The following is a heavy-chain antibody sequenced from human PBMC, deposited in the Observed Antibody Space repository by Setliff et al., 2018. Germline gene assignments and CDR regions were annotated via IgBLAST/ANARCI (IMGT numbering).Heavy chain of an antibody. J-gene: IGHJ5*02. Sequence: SETLSLTCSVTGDSMSNFFWSWIRQPPGKGLEWIGYYRSGSTNYSPSLKSRVTVSADRSRNQFSLNLNSVTAADTAVYFCARDTPHDPVSSNWYRNWFDPWGQGILVTVSS. CDR3: ARDTPHDPVSSNWYRNWFDP. CDR1: GDSMSNFF. CDR2: YRSGST. V-gene: IGHV4-4*08. D-gene: IGHD6-13*01.